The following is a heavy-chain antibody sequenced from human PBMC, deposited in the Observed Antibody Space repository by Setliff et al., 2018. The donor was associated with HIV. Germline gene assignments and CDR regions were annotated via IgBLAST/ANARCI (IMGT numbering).Heavy chain of an antibody. CDR3: ATYADRESNRFDP. Sequence: SETLSLTCTVSGGSISSHYWSWIRQPPGKGLEWIGYIYYSGSTNYNPSLKSRVTISVDTSKNQFSLKLRSVTAADTAVYYCATYADRESNRFDPWGQGILVT. J-gene: IGHJ5*02. D-gene: IGHD3-10*01. V-gene: IGHV4-59*11. CDR1: GGSISSHY. CDR2: IYYSGST.